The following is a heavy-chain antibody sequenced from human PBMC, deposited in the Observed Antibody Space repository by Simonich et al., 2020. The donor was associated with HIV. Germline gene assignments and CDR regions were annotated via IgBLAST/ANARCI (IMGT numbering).Heavy chain of an antibody. D-gene: IGHD2-2*01. CDR2: ISSSSSYI. V-gene: IGHV3-21*01. J-gene: IGHJ4*02. Sequence: EVQLVESGGGLVKPGGSLRLSGAASGVTFSSYSRNWVRQAPGKGLEWVSAISSSSSYIYYADSVKGRFTISRDKAKNSLYLQMNSLRAGDTAVYYCARDGRKGSSTSCSDYWGQGTLVTVSS. CDR1: GVTFSSYS. CDR3: ARDGRKGSSTSCSDY.